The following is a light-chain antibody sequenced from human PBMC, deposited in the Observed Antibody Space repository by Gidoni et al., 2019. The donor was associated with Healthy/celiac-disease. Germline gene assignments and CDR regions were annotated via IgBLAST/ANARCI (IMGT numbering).Light chain of an antibody. Sequence: EIVLTQSPGTLSLSPGERATLSCSASQSVSSSYLAWYQQKPGQAPRLLIYGASSRATDIPDRFSGSGSGTDFTLTISRLEPEDFAVYYCQQYGSSPPLTFGGGTKVEIK. J-gene: IGKJ4*01. CDR3: QQYGSSPPLT. CDR1: QSVSSSY. CDR2: GAS. V-gene: IGKV3-20*01.